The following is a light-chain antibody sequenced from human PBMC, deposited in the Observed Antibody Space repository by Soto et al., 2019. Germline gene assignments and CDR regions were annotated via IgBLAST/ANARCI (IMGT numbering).Light chain of an antibody. CDR1: QGISSY. CDR3: QQYYSYPLT. Sequence: AIRMTQSPSSFSASTGDRVTITCRASQGISSYLAWYQQKPGKAPKLLIYAASTLQSGVPSRFSGSGSGTDFTLTISCLQSEDFVTYYCQQYYSYPLTFSGGTKVEIK. V-gene: IGKV1-8*01. CDR2: AAS. J-gene: IGKJ4*01.